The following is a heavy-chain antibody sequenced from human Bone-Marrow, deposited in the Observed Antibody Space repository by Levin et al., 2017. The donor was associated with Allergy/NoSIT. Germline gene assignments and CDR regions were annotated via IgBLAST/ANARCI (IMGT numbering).Heavy chain of an antibody. CDR1: GFTFTEAW. V-gene: IGHV3-15*01. CDR3: TTHHYFGDSGYISLPRSL. D-gene: IGHD5-12*01. J-gene: IGHJ3*01. Sequence: LSLTCAASGFTFTEAWMNWVRHPPGKGLEWLGRIKSRSAGETANYAAPVEGRFTISRDDSKNTVYLQLTSLRTEDTAVYYCTTHHYFGDSGYISLPRSLWGPGTMVIVSS. CDR2: IKSRSAGETA.